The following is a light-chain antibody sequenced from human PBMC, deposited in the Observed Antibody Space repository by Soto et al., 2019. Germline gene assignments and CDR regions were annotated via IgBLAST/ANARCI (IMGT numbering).Light chain of an antibody. Sequence: EIVLTQSPATLSLSPGERATLSCRASQTVSSTSLAWYQQRPGQAPRLLIFDASTRVTGIPDRFSGSGSGTDFTLTISRLAPEDFPVYFCQLYAISPKTFGQGTKVDIK. CDR2: DAS. CDR3: QLYAISPKT. J-gene: IGKJ1*01. V-gene: IGKV3-20*01. CDR1: QTVSSTS.